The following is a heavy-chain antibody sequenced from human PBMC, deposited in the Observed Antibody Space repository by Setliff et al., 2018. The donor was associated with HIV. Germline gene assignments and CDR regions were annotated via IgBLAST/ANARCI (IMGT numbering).Heavy chain of an antibody. J-gene: IGHJ5*02. CDR2: INPKSGGT. V-gene: IGHV1-2*02. CDR1: GHTFTGSY. D-gene: IGHD6-19*01. CDR3: ARGGALSGFFFPNWLDP. Sequence: ASVKVSCKASGHTFTGSYIHWVRLAPGQGLEWMGWINPKSGGTKYAQKFQGRVTMTRDTSISTAYMELSRLRSDATAVYYCARGGALSGFFFPNWLDPWGQGTLVTVSS.